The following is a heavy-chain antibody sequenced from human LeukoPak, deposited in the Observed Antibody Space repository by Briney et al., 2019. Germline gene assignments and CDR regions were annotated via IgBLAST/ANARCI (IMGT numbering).Heavy chain of an antibody. D-gene: IGHD5-12*01. J-gene: IGHJ5*02. Sequence: GGSLRLSCAASGFTFSSYSMNWVRQAPGKGLEWVSSISSSSSYIYYADSVKGRFTISRDNAKNSLYLQMNSLRAEDMAVYYCARSGYSGYSNWFDPWGQGTLVTVSS. CDR1: GFTFSSYS. CDR3: ARSGYSGYSNWFDP. CDR2: ISSSSSYI. V-gene: IGHV3-21*01.